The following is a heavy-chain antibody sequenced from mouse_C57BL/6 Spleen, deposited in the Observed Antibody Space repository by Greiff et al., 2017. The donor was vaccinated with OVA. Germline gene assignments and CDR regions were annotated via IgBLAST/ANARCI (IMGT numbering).Heavy chain of an antibody. Sequence: DVKLVESGGGLVKPGGSLKLSCAASGFTFSSYTMSWVRQTPEKRLEWVATISGGGGNTYYPDSVKGRFTISRDNAKNTLYLQMSSLRSEDTALYYCARTTFYYAMDYWGQGTSVTVSS. D-gene: IGHD2-12*01. CDR2: ISGGGGNT. J-gene: IGHJ4*01. V-gene: IGHV5-9*01. CDR3: ARTTFYYAMDY. CDR1: GFTFSSYT.